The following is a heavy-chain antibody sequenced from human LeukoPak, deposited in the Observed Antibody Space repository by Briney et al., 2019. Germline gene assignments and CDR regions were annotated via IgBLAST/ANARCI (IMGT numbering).Heavy chain of an antibody. CDR1: GYTFTGYY. CDR3: ARDKGDVVVTAPFDY. J-gene: IGHJ4*02. CDR2: INPNSGGT. D-gene: IGHD2-21*02. V-gene: IGHV1-2*02. Sequence: PKASVKVSCKASGYTFTGYYMHWVRQAPGQGLEWMGWINPNSGGTNYAQKLQGRVTMTRGTSISTAYMELSRLRSDDTAVYYCARDKGDVVVTAPFDYWGQGTLVTVSS.